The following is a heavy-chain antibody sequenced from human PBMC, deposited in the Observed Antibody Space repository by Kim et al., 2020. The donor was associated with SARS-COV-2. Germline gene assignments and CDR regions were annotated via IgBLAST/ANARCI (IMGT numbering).Heavy chain of an antibody. CDR3: ARFPPYYGMDV. Sequence: GGSLRLSCAASGFTFSSYWMHWVRQAPGKGLVWVSRINSDGSSTSYADSVKGRFTISRDNAKNTLYLQMNSLRAEDTAVYYCARFPPYYGMDVWGQGTTVTVSS. CDR1: GFTFSSYW. CDR2: INSDGSST. J-gene: IGHJ6*02. V-gene: IGHV3-74*01.